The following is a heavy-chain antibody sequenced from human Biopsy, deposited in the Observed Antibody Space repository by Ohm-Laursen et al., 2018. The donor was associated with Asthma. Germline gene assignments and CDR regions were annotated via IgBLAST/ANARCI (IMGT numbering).Heavy chain of an antibody. CDR3: ARCQVGYSSGWSLLLKKIYYSGMDV. Sequence: SSVKVSCKAPGGTFSNFAISWVRQAPGQGLEWLGGIMTVFGTTNYAQKFQGRVAITADESTSTAYMEVTSLRSEDTAIYYCARCQVGYSSGWSLLLKKIYYSGMDVWSQGTAVTVSS. J-gene: IGHJ6*02. CDR2: IMTVFGTT. D-gene: IGHD6-19*01. V-gene: IGHV1-69*01. CDR1: GGTFSNFA.